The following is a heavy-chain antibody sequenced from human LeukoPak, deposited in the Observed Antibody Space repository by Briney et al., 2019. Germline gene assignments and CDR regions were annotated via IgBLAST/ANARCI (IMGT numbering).Heavy chain of an antibody. CDR3: ARVGCSPISCHTWFDP. Sequence: ASVKVSCKASGYTSTSYDMHWVRQATGQGLEWMGWMNPANGNTVYARKFQGRVTITRDISISTAYMELSSLRSEDTAVYYCARVGCSPISCHTWFDPWGQGTLVTVSS. V-gene: IGHV1-8*03. J-gene: IGHJ5*02. CDR1: GYTSTSYD. CDR2: MNPANGNT. D-gene: IGHD2-2*01.